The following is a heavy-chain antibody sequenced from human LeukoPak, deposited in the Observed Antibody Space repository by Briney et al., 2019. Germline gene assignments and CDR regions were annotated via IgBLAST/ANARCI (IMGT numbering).Heavy chain of an antibody. Sequence: GGSLRLSCAASGFTLSSYGMHWVRQAPGKGLEWVAFIRYDGSNKYYADSVKGRFTISRDNSKNTLYLQMNSLRAEDTAVYYCANNRPGHTAMVNYYYYYMDVRGKGTTVTISS. CDR1: GFTLSSYG. D-gene: IGHD5-18*01. J-gene: IGHJ6*03. CDR3: ANNRPGHTAMVNYYYYYMDV. V-gene: IGHV3-30*02. CDR2: IRYDGSNK.